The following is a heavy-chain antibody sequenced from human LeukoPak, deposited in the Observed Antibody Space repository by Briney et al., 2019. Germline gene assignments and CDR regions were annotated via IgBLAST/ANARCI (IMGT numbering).Heavy chain of an antibody. V-gene: IGHV1-2*02. J-gene: IGHJ4*02. CDR2: INPNSGDT. CDR1: GYTFTGYY. D-gene: IGHD7-27*01. CDR3: ARVSSNWDTYFHY. Sequence: ASVKVSCKASGYTFTGYYIHWVRQAPGQGLEWMGWINPNSGDTNYAQKFQGRVTLTRDTSITTAYMELSGLRSDDTAVFYCARVSSNWDTYFHYWGQGSLVTVSS.